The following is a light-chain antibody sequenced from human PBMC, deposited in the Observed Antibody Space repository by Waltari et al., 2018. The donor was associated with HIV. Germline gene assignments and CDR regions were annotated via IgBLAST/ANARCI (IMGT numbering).Light chain of an antibody. CDR3: CSYAGSSTPVV. CDR1: SSDVGSYNL. V-gene: IGLV2-23*02. J-gene: IGLJ2*01. CDR2: EVS. Sequence: QSALTQPASVSGSPGQSITISCTGTSSDVGSYNLVSWYQQHPGKAPKLMIYEVSKRPSGVSKGFSGSKSGNTASLTISGLQAEDEADYYCCSYAGSSTPVVFGGGTKLTVL.